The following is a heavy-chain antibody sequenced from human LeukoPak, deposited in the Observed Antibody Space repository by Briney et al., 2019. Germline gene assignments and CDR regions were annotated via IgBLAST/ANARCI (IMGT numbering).Heavy chain of an antibody. D-gene: IGHD6-13*01. CDR1: GGSISSSSFY. V-gene: IGHV4-39*01. Sequence: SETLSLTCTVSGGSISSSSFYWGWIRQPPGRGLEWIATIYYSGSTYYNPSLRSRVTMSVDTSKNKFSLRLSSVTAADTAVYYCARQTGAAGAFNYYYYYGMDVWGQGTTVTVSS. J-gene: IGHJ6*02. CDR2: IYYSGST. CDR3: ARQTGAAGAFNYYYYYGMDV.